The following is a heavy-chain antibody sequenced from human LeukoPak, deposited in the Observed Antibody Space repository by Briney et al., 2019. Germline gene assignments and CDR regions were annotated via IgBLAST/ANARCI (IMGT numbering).Heavy chain of an antibody. CDR3: AREDYYDSGSNDY. CDR1: GGTLSSYT. Sequence: SVKVSCKASGGTLSSYTFSWVRQAPGQGLEWMGGIIPIFGTANYAQKFQGRVTITADTSTSTAYMDLSSLRSEDTAVYYCAREDYYDSGSNDYWGQGTLVTVSS. V-gene: IGHV1-69*06. D-gene: IGHD3-22*01. J-gene: IGHJ4*02. CDR2: IIPIFGTA.